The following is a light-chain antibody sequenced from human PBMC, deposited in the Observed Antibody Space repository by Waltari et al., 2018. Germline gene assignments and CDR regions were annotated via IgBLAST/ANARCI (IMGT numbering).Light chain of an antibody. CDR1: QGITTY. V-gene: IGKV1-9*01. CDR2: DAS. Sequence: DMQLTQSPSFLSASVGDRVTITCRASQGITTYLAWYQQKTGKAPKLLIYDASTLQGGVPSRFSGRGSGTEVTLTISSLQPEDFATYYCQQLNNYPFTFGPGTKVHIK. J-gene: IGKJ3*01. CDR3: QQLNNYPFT.